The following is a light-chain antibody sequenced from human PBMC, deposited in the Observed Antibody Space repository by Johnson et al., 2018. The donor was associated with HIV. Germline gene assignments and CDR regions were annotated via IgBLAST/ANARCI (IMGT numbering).Light chain of an antibody. CDR1: SSNIGNNY. V-gene: IGLV1-51*02. Sequence: QAVLTQPPSVSAAPGQKVTISCSGSSSNIGNNYVSWYQQLPGTAPKLLIYENNKRPSGIPDRFSGPKSCTSATLGITGLQTGDEADYYCGTWDSSLSAYVFGTGTKVTVL. J-gene: IGLJ1*01. CDR3: GTWDSSLSAYV. CDR2: ENN.